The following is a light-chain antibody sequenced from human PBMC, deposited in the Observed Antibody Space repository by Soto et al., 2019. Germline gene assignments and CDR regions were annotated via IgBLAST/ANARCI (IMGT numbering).Light chain of an antibody. CDR3: QQRSNWPST. CDR2: EAS. Sequence: EIVSTQSPATLSLSPGERATLSCRASQSVSSYLSWYQQKPGRAPRLLIYEASNRATGIPARFGGSGSGTDFTLTISSLEPEDFAVYYCQQRSNWPSTFGGGTKVDIK. CDR1: QSVSSY. V-gene: IGKV3-11*01. J-gene: IGKJ4*01.